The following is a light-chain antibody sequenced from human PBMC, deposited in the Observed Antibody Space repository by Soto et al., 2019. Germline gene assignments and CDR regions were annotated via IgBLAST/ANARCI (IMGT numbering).Light chain of an antibody. Sequence: DIVMTQSPGTLSVSPGERATLSCRASQSVSSNLAWYQQKPGQAPRLLIYGASTRATGIPARFSGSGSGTEFTLTISSLQSEDFAVYYCQQYNNWTLTFGGGTKVEIK. V-gene: IGKV3-15*01. CDR3: QQYNNWTLT. CDR1: QSVSSN. J-gene: IGKJ4*01. CDR2: GAS.